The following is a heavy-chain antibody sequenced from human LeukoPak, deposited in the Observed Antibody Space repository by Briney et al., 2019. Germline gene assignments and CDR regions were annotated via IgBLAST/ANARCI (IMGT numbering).Heavy chain of an antibody. V-gene: IGHV3-23*01. CDR3: AKGGKWDVTPFDY. D-gene: IGHD1-26*01. Sequence: GGSLRLSCAASGFIFSSCAMSWVRQAPGKGLEWVSIISDSGASTYYADSVKGRFTISRDNSKNTLYLQVNSLRAEDTAVYYCAKGGKWDVTPFDYWGQGTLVTVSS. J-gene: IGHJ4*02. CDR2: ISDSGAST. CDR1: GFIFSSCA.